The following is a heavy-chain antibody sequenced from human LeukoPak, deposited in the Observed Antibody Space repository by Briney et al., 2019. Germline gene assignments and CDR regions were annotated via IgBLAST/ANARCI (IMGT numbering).Heavy chain of an antibody. CDR3: ARDAPQVPAAGVLAS. V-gene: IGHV3-53*01. J-gene: IGHJ5*02. CDR1: GFTASDNY. D-gene: IGHD6-13*01. Sequence: GGSLRLSCAASGFTASDNYMSWVRQAPGKGLEWVSVMYSRGDTYYAKSVKGRFTFSRDISKNTLYLQMNGLRTEDTAMYYCARDAPQVPAAGVLASWGQGTLVIVSS. CDR2: MYSRGDT.